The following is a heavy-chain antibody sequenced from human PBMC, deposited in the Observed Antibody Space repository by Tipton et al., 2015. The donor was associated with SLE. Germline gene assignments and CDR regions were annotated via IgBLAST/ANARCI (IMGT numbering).Heavy chain of an antibody. Sequence: TLSLTCTVSGGSISSDGYYWNWIRQPAGKRLEWIGRIYSSGSTNYNPSLKSRVTISLDTSKNQFSLKLTSVTAADTAVYFCARLTVTPHWYFDLWGRGTPVTVSS. D-gene: IGHD2-21*02. V-gene: IGHV4-61*02. J-gene: IGHJ2*01. CDR1: GGSISSDGYY. CDR3: ARLTVTPHWYFDL. CDR2: IYSSGST.